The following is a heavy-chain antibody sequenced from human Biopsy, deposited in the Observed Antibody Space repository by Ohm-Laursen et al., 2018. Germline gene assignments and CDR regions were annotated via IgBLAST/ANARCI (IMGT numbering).Heavy chain of an antibody. V-gene: IGHV3-7*01. CDR2: IKEDGSEI. Sequence: GSLRLSCAASGFSFRDYWMSWVRRAPGKGLEWVATIKEDGSEIKYVASVKCRFTISRDNTESSLYLQMNNLTAEDTAVYYCARGYSVWGQGTLVTVSS. J-gene: IGHJ4*02. D-gene: IGHD5-18*01. CDR3: ARGYSV. CDR1: GFSFRDYW.